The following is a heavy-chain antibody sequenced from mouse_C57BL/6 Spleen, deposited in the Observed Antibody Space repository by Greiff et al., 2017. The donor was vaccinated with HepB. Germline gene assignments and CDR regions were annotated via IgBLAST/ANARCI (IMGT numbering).Heavy chain of an antibody. Sequence: VKLQESGAELVRPGASVTLSCKASGYTFTDYEMHWVKQTPVHGLEWIGAIDPETGGTAYNQKFKGKAILTADKSSSTAYMELRSLTSEDSAVYYCHTGGRGGYYFDYWGQGTTLTVSS. D-gene: IGHD1-1*01. V-gene: IGHV1-15*01. J-gene: IGHJ2*01. CDR1: GYTFTDYE. CDR2: IDPETGGT. CDR3: HTGGRGGYYFDY.